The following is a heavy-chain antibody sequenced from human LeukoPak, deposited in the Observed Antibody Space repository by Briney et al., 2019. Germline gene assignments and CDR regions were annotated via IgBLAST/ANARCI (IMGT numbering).Heavy chain of an antibody. CDR3: ARKDYGDSFDY. CDR1: GYTFTNYG. D-gene: IGHD4-17*01. J-gene: IGHJ4*02. CDR2: IKTYNGNA. V-gene: IGHV1-18*01. Sequence: GASVKVSCKASGYTFTNYGISWVRQAPEQGLEWMGWIKTYNGNANYAQKLQGRVTMTTDTSTSTAYMELRSLRSDDTAVYYCARKDYGDSFDYWGQGTLVTVSS.